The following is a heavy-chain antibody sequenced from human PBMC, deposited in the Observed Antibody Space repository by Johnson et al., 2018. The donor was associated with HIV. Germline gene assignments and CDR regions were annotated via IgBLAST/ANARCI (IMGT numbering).Heavy chain of an antibody. Sequence: EVQLVESGGGVVRPGGSLRLSCAASGFTFDDYGMSWVRQAPGKGLEWVSGINWNGGSTIDYADSVKGRFTISRDNGNNSLYLQMNSLRAEDAAVYYCTGRDLLRAFDIWDQGTMVTVSS. V-gene: IGHV3-20*04. J-gene: IGHJ3*02. D-gene: IGHD2-15*01. CDR2: INWNGGSTI. CDR3: TGRDLLRAFDI. CDR1: GFTFDDYG.